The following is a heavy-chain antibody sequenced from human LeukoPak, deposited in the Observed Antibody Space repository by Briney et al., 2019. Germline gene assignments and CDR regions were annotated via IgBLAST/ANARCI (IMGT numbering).Heavy chain of an antibody. V-gene: IGHV1-2*02. D-gene: IGHD2-2*01. CDR3: ARGCQYQLLIFLYYYMDV. Sequence: ASVKVSCKASGYTFTGYYMHWVRQAPGQGLEWMGWINPNSGGTNYAQKFQGRVTMTRDTSISTAYMELSRLRSDDTAVYYCARGCQYQLLIFLYYYMDVWGKGTTVTISS. CDR2: INPNSGGT. J-gene: IGHJ6*03. CDR1: GYTFTGYY.